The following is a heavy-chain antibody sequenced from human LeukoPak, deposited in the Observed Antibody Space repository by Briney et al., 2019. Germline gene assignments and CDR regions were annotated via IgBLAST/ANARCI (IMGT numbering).Heavy chain of an antibody. J-gene: IGHJ6*02. CDR1: GFTFSSYA. CDR3: AKDNPRPSPPRYYYYGMDV. D-gene: IGHD1-14*01. Sequence: GGSLRLSCAASGFTFSSYAMSWVRQAPGKGLEWVSAISGSGGSTYYADSVKGRFTISRDNSKNTLYLQMNSLRAEDTAVYYCAKDNPRPSPPRYYYYGMDVGGQGTTVTVSS. CDR2: ISGSGGST. V-gene: IGHV3-23*01.